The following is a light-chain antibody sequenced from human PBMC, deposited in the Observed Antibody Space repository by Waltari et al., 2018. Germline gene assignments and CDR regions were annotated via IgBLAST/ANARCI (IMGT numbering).Light chain of an antibody. CDR2: DDN. Sequence: SYVLTQPPSVSVAPGQTATITCGGDNIESKSVHWYQHKAGQAPVLPPHDDNHRPSGIPERCSGSKFRKPATLTIRRVEAEDEADYLCQVWDSVSDPWVFGGGTKLTVL. CDR1: NIESKS. J-gene: IGLJ3*02. V-gene: IGLV3-21*02. CDR3: QVWDSVSDPWV.